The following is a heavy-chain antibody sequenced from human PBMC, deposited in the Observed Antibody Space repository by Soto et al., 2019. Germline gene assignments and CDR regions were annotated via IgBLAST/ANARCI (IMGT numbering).Heavy chain of an antibody. CDR2: IYYSGST. CDR3: AREWLLPPIRWFDP. V-gene: IGHV4-31*03. Sequence: SSETLSLTCTVSGGSISSGVYYWSWIRQHPGKGLEWIGYIYYSGSTYYNPSLKSRVTISVDTSKNQFSLKLSSVTAADTAVCYCAREWLLPPIRWFDPWGQGTLVTVSS. J-gene: IGHJ5*02. CDR1: GGSISSGVYY. D-gene: IGHD3-22*01.